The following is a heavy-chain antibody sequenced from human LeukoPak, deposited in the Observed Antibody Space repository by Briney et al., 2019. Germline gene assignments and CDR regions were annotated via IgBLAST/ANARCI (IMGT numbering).Heavy chain of an antibody. CDR3: AKKARCGGDCLDAFDI. CDR2: MNPNSGNT. V-gene: IGHV1-8*03. Sequence: ASVKVSCKASGYTFTSYDINWVRQATGQGLEWMGWMNPNSGNTGYAQKFQGRVTITRNTSISTAYMELSSLRAEDTAVYYRAKKARCGGDCLDAFDIWGQGTMVTVSS. D-gene: IGHD2-21*02. CDR1: GYTFTSYD. J-gene: IGHJ3*02.